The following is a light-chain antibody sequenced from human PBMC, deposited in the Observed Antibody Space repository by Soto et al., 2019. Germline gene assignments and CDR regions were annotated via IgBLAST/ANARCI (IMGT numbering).Light chain of an antibody. CDR1: SSNIGSNA. CDR3: AAWDDSLNGLYV. V-gene: IGLV1-44*01. Sequence: QSVLTQPPSASGTPGQRVTISCSGGSSNIGSNAVTWYHQLPGTAPKLLIYSNNQRPSGVPDRFSGSKSGTSASLAISGLQSEDEADYYGAAWDDSLNGLYVFGTGTKVTVL. J-gene: IGLJ1*01. CDR2: SNN.